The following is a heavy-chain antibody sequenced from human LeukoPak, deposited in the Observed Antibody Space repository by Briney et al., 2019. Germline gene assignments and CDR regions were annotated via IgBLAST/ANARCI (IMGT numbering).Heavy chain of an antibody. CDR3: ATRPVRCGEVLACDWFDP. Sequence: GASVKVSCTVSGYTLTELSMHWVRQAPGKGLEWMGGFDPEDGETIHAQKFQGRVTMTEDTSTDTAYMELSSLRSEDTAVYYCATRPVRCGEVLACDWFDPWGQGTLVTVSS. V-gene: IGHV1-24*01. CDR2: FDPEDGET. J-gene: IGHJ5*02. D-gene: IGHD3-10*01. CDR1: GYTLTELS.